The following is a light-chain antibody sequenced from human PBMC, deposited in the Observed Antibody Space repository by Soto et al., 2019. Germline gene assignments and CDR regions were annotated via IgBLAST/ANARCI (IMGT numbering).Light chain of an antibody. CDR1: SSDVGGYSY. CDR3: CSYAGSYTLYV. Sequence: HSVLTQPRSVSGSPGQSVTISCTGTSSDVGGYSYVSWFQQHPGKAPKLMINDVSKRPSGVPDRFSGSKTGNTASLTISGLQAEDEADYYCCSYAGSYTLYVFGTGTKLTVL. V-gene: IGLV2-11*01. J-gene: IGLJ1*01. CDR2: DVS.